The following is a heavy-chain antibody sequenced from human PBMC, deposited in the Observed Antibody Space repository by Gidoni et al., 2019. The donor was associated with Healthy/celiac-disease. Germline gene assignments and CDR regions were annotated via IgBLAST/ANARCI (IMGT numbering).Heavy chain of an antibody. CDR2: ISAYNGNT. J-gene: IGHJ6*02. CDR1: GYTFTSYG. CDR3: ARDDWSGWRVLRFLEWLPPASVSPETYGMDV. D-gene: IGHD3-3*01. Sequence: QVQLVQSGAEVTKPGASVKVSCKASGYTFTSYGISWVRQAPGHGLEWMGWISAYNGNTNYAQKLQGRVTMTTDTSTSTAYMELRSLRSDDTAVYYCARDDWSGWRVLRFLEWLPPASVSPETYGMDVWGQGTTVTVSS. V-gene: IGHV1-18*01.